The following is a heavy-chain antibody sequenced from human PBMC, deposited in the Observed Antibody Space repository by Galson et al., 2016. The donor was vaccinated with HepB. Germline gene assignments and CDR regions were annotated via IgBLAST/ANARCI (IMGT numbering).Heavy chain of an antibody. Sequence: ETLSLTCAVSGGSISATNWWCWVRQPPGKGLEWIGEIFHSGSTNYNPSLKSRVTISVDKSKNQFSLRLTSVTAADTAVYYCARYGAGMNVWGQGTTVTVSS. CDR3: ARYGAGMNV. J-gene: IGHJ6*02. CDR2: IFHSGST. D-gene: IGHD3-10*01. CDR1: GGSISATNW. V-gene: IGHV4-4*02.